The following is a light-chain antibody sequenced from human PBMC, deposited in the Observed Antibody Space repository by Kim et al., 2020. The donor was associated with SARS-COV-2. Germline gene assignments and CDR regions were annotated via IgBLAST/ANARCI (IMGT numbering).Light chain of an antibody. CDR1: QSIAFH. CDR3: QQRSNWPIT. CDR2: DAS. Sequence: EIVLTQSPGTLSLSPGERATLSCGASQSIAFHLAWYQQRPGQAPRLLIFDASNRATGIPARFSGRGSGTDFTLTISSLEPEDFGVYCCQQRSNWPITFGQGTRLEIK. J-gene: IGKJ5*01. V-gene: IGKV3-11*01.